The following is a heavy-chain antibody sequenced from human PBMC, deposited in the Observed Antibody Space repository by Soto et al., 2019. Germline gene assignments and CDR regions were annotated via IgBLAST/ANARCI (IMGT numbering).Heavy chain of an antibody. CDR2: ISGSGAST. D-gene: IGHD5-18*01. Sequence: GGSLRLSCAASGFTFSTYATTWVRQTPGKGLEWVSTISGSGASTYYADSVQGRFAISRDNSKTTLYLQMNSLRADDTAVYYCAKGDTANDYWGQGTLVTVSS. V-gene: IGHV3-23*01. CDR3: AKGDTANDY. J-gene: IGHJ4*02. CDR1: GFTFSTYA.